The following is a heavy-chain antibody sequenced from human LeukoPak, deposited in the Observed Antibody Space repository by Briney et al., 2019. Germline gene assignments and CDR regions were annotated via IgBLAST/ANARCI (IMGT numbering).Heavy chain of an antibody. CDR3: ARDNSSGPLYYYYMDV. D-gene: IGHD3-10*01. V-gene: IGHV1-69*05. CDR2: IIPIFGTA. Sequence: SVKVSCKASGGTFSSYAISWVRQAPGQGLEWMGRIIPIFGTANYAQKFQGRVTITTDGSTSTAYMELSSLRSEDTAVYYCARDNSSGPLYYYYMDVWGKGTTVTVSS. CDR1: GGTFSSYA. J-gene: IGHJ6*03.